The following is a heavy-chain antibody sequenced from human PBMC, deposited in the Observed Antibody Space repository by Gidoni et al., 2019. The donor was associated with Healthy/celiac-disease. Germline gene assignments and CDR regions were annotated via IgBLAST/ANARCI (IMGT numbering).Heavy chain of an antibody. V-gene: IGHV3-33*01. Sequence: QVQLVESGGGVVQPGRSLRLSCAASGFTFSSYGMPWVRQAPGKGLEWVAVLWYDGSNKYYADSVKGRFTISRDNSKNTLYLQMNSLRAEDTAVYYCARDHSDSSGYPPNHYYYYYGMDVWGQGTTVTVSS. CDR1: GFTFSSYG. J-gene: IGHJ6*02. CDR3: ARDHSDSSGYPPNHYYYYYGMDV. CDR2: LWYDGSNK. D-gene: IGHD3-22*01.